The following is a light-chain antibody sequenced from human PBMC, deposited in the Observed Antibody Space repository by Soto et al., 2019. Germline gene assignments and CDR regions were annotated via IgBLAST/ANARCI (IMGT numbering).Light chain of an antibody. V-gene: IGLV2-23*01. Sequence: QSALTQPASVSGSPGQSITISCTGTTSDVGNSDFVSWYQQHPGEAPKVMIYEGSKRPSGVSSRFSGSQSGNTASLTISGLQAEDEADYYCCSYAGGSSLNYVFGAGTQLTVL. CDR1: TSDVGNSDF. CDR2: EGS. CDR3: CSYAGGSSLNYV. J-gene: IGLJ7*01.